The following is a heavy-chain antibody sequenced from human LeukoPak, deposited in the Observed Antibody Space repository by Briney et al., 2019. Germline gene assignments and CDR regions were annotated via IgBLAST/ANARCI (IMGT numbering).Heavy chain of an antibody. CDR3: ARDADRERDIVVVVADGGNWFDP. Sequence: ASVKVSCKASGYTFTSYAMNWVRQAPGQGLKWMGWINANTGNPTYAQGFTGRFVFSLDTSVSTAYLQISSLKAEDTAVYYCARDADRERDIVVVVADGGNWFDPWGQGTLVTVSS. CDR2: INANTGNP. V-gene: IGHV7-4-1*02. CDR1: GYTFTSYA. J-gene: IGHJ5*02. D-gene: IGHD2-15*01.